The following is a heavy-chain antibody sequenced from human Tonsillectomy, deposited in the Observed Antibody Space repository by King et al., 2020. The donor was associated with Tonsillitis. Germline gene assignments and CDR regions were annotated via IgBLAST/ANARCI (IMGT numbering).Heavy chain of an antibody. CDR1: GFSLSTSGVG. V-gene: IGHV2-5*02. D-gene: IGHD6-19*01. Sequence: TLKESGPTLVKPTQTLTLTCTFSGFSLSTSGVGVGWIRQPPGKALEWLALIYWDDDERYSPCLRSRLTLTKDTSKNQVVLTMTKMDPVDTATYFCAHRRGRGQWLEGLNWFDLWGQGTLVTVSS. CDR3: AHRRGRGQWLEGLNWFDL. CDR2: IYWDDDE. J-gene: IGHJ5*02.